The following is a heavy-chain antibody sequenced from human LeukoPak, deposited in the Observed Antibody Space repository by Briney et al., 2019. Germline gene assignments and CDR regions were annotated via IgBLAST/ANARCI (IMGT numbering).Heavy chain of an antibody. Sequence: SETLSLTCTVSGGSISGYYWSWIRQPPGKGLEWVGFIYYLGTTNYNPSLKSRVTISVDRSKNQFSLKLRSVTAADTAVYYCARADPMTTGAFDIWGQGTMVSV. CDR1: GGSISGYY. CDR2: IYYLGTT. V-gene: IGHV4-59*01. J-gene: IGHJ3*02. CDR3: ARADPMTTGAFDI. D-gene: IGHD4-17*01.